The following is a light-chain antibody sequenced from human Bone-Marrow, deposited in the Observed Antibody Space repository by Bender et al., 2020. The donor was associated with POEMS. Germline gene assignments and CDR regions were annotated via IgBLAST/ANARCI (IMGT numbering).Light chain of an antibody. V-gene: IGLV2-14*03. Sequence: QSALTQPASVSGSPGQSLIISCTGTRNDVGDNNFVSWYQQHPDKAPKLLIYDVTNRPSGVSSRFSGSNSGNTATLSIGRVEAGDEADYYCQVRDRSGDQWVFGGGTKLTVL. CDR3: QVRDRSGDQWV. CDR2: DVT. J-gene: IGLJ3*02. CDR1: RNDVGDNNF.